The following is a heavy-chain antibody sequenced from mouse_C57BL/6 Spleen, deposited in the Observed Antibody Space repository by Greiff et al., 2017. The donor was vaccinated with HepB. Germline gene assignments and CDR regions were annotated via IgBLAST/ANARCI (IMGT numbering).Heavy chain of an antibody. J-gene: IGHJ2*01. D-gene: IGHD2-3*01. CDR1: GYAFSSYW. V-gene: IGHV1-80*01. Sequence: VQLQQSGAELVKPGASVKISCKASGYAFSSYWMNWVKQRPGKGLEWIGQIYPGDGDTNYNGKFKGKATLTADKSSSTAYMPLSSLTPEDSAVYFCASYDGYSVFDSWGQGTTLTVSS. CDR3: ASYDGYSVFDS. CDR2: IYPGDGDT.